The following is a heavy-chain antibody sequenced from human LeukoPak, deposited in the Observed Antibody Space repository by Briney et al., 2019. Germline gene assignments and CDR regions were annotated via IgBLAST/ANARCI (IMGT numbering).Heavy chain of an antibody. J-gene: IGHJ4*02. CDR3: ARALVVAARTYFFDY. CDR1: GYTFTSYA. CDR2: TNTNPGNP. D-gene: IGHD2-15*01. Sequence: ASVKVSCKASGYTFTSYAMNWVRQAPGQGLEWMGWTNTNPGNPTYAQGFTGRFVFSLDTSVSTAYLQISSLKAEDTAVYYCARALVVAARTYFFDYWGQGTLVTVSS. V-gene: IGHV7-4-1*02.